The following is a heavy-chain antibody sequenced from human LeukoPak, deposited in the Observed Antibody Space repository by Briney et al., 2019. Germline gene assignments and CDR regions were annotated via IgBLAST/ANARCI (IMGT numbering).Heavy chain of an antibody. J-gene: IGHJ4*02. V-gene: IGHV4-34*01. CDR1: GGSFSGYY. CDR2: INHRGST. D-gene: IGHD1-20*01. CDR3: ARLRYNWNRDFDY. Sequence: PSETLSLTCAVYGGSFSGYYWSWIRQPPGKGLEWVGEINHRGSTNYNPSLKSRVTISVDTSKNQFSLKLSSVTAADTAVYYCARLRYNWNRDFDYWGQGTLVTVSS.